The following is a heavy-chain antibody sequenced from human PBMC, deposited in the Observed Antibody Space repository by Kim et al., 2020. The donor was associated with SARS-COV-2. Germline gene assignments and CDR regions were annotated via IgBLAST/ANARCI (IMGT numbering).Heavy chain of an antibody. CDR2: IKGDGTTS. J-gene: IGHJ4*02. V-gene: IGHV3-74*01. CDR3: TRGSGGNGYGSHFDY. CDR1: GFTFSSYW. Sequence: GGSLRLSCAASGFTFSSYWVHWVRQVPGKGLVWVSRIKGDGTTSHYADSVKDRFTISRDNAKNTLYLQMNSLRAEDTAMYYCTRGSGGNGYGSHFDYWGQGTLVTVSS. D-gene: IGHD5-18*01.